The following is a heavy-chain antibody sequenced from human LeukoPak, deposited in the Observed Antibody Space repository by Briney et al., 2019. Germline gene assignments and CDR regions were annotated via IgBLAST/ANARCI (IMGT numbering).Heavy chain of an antibody. CDR2: IYYSGST. CDR3: ARDPGITQREGFDY. D-gene: IGHD3-3*01. V-gene: IGHV4-59*01. CDR1: GGSISSYY. J-gene: IGHJ4*02. Sequence: NPSETLSLTCTVSGGSISSYYWSWIRQPPGKGLEWIGYIYYSGSTNYNPSLKSRVTISVDTSKNQFSLKLSSVTAADTAVYYCARDPGITQREGFDYWGQGTLVTVSS.